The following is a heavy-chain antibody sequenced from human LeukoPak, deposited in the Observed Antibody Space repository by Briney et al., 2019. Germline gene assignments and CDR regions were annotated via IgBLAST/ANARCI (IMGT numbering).Heavy chain of an antibody. D-gene: IGHD2-15*01. J-gene: IGHJ4*02. Sequence: GGSLRLSCAASGFTFSTYWMSWVRQAPGKGLEWVANIHQDGNEKYYVDSVKGRFTISRDNAKNSLYLQMNSRRAQDTAVYYCARGDKFSGDYWGQGTLVTVSS. CDR2: IHQDGNEK. CDR3: ARGDKFSGDY. V-gene: IGHV3-7*04. CDR1: GFTFSTYW.